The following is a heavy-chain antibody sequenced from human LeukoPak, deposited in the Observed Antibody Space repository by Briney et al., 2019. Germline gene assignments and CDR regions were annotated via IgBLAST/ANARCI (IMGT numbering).Heavy chain of an antibody. D-gene: IGHD3-10*01. V-gene: IGHV3-20*01. CDR3: ARVSGLGNYYGSGAYYYYGMDV. CDR1: GFTFDDYG. J-gene: IGHJ6*02. CDR2: INWNGGST. Sequence: GGSLRLSCAASGFTFDDYGMSWVRQAPGKGLEWVSGINWNGGSTGYADSVKGRFTISRDNAKNSLYLQMNSLRAEDTALYHCARVSGLGNYYGSGAYYYYGMDVWGQGTTVTVSS.